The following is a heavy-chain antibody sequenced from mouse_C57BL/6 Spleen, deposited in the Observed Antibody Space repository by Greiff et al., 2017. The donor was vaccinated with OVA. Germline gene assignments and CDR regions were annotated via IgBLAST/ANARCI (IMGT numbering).Heavy chain of an antibody. V-gene: IGHV1-64*01. J-gene: IGHJ3*01. CDR1: GYTFTSYW. CDR3: AGAPYDYDGAWFAY. Sequence: QVQLKQPGAELVKPGASVKLSCKASGYTFTSYWMHWVKQRPGQGLEWIGMIHPNSGSTNYNEKFKSKATLTVDKSSSTAYMQLSSLTSEDSAVYYCAGAPYDYDGAWFAYWGQGTLVTVSA. D-gene: IGHD2-4*01. CDR2: IHPNSGST.